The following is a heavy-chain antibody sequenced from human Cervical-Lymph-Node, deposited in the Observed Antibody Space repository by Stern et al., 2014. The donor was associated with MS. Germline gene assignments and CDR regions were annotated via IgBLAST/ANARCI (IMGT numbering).Heavy chain of an antibody. CDR3: GKDFHNWSADR. CDR2: SGSDGGT. CDR1: GFRFSDYA. Sequence: EVHLVESGGGLVQPGGSLRLSCAASGFRFSDYAMTWVRQVPGKGLEWVSGSGSDGGTHYADSVRGRFTIFRDNSKNTLYLQMNSLRAEDTAVYYCGKDFHNWSADRWGQGTLVTVSS. V-gene: IGHV3-23*04. D-gene: IGHD1-20*01. J-gene: IGHJ5*02.